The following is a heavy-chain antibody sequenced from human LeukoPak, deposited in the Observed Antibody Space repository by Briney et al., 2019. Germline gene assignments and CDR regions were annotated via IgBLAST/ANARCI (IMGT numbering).Heavy chain of an antibody. Sequence: GGSLRLSCAASGFTFSTYGMHWVCQAPGKGLEWVAVISYDGSKEYYADSVRGRVTISRDNSKKMVYLQMNSLRVEDTASYYCAKAGRTAWLDPWGQGTLVTVSS. J-gene: IGHJ5*02. CDR3: AKAGRTAWLDP. CDR2: ISYDGSKE. CDR1: GFTFSTYG. D-gene: IGHD1-1*01. V-gene: IGHV3-30*18.